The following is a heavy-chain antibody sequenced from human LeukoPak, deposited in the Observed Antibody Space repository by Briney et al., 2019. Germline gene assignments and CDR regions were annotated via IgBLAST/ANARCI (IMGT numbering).Heavy chain of an antibody. CDR2: VYYSGTI. CDR1: GGANDNYY. D-gene: IGHD2-21*02. V-gene: IGHV4-59*08. CDR3: ARHGTAAGPFQL. J-gene: IGHJ1*01. Sequence: PSETLSLTCTVSGGANDNYYWSWIRQPPGKGLEWIAYVYYSGTINYNPSLESRVTISVDTSKNQFSLRLTSVAAADTAVYYCARHGTAAGPFQLWGQGTLVTVSS.